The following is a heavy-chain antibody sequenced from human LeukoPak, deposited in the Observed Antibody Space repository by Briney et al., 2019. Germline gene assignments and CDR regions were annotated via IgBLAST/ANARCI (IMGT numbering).Heavy chain of an antibody. Sequence: GGSLRLSCAASGFTFSSNAIHWVRQAPGKGLEWVAEISYDRGNTYYADSVKGRFTISRDNSKNTLYLQMNNLRAEDTAVYYCAKDGTGIHFDYWGQGTLVTVSS. D-gene: IGHD1-1*01. CDR1: GFTFSSNA. J-gene: IGHJ4*02. CDR3: AKDGTGIHFDY. V-gene: IGHV3-30-3*01. CDR2: ISYDRGNT.